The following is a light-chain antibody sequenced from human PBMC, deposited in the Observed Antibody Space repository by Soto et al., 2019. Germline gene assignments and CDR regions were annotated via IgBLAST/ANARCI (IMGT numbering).Light chain of an antibody. J-gene: IGKJ4*01. CDR1: QGISSY. Sequence: AIRMTQSPSSFSASTGDRVTITCRASQGISSYLAWYQQKPGKAPKLLIYAASTLQSGVPSRFSGSGSGTDFTLTINCLQSEDFATYYCQQYYSYPLTFGGGNKVEIK. CDR3: QQYYSYPLT. CDR2: AAS. V-gene: IGKV1-8*01.